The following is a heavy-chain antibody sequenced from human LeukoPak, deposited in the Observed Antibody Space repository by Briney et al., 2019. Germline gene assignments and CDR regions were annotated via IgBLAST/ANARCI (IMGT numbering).Heavy chain of an antibody. D-gene: IGHD5-12*01. V-gene: IGHV3-9*01. Sequence: GRSLRLSCVASGFTFDDYAMHWVRQVPGKGLEWVSGITWNSGRTGYAESVKGRFTISRDNSKNSLYLQMSSLRTEDAALYYCAKGKVDSAYIIFDYWGQGTQVTVSS. CDR3: AKGKVDSAYIIFDY. CDR2: ITWNSGRT. CDR1: GFTFDDYA. J-gene: IGHJ4*02.